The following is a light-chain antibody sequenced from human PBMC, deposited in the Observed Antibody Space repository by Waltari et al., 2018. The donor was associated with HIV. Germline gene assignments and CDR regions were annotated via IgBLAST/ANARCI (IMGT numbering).Light chain of an antibody. CDR1: QTVLYSSNNRNY. CDR3: QQSYSTPLT. J-gene: IGKJ4*01. CDR2: WAS. V-gene: IGKV4-1*01. Sequence: DIVMTQSPDSLAVSLGERATIHCKSSQTVLYSSNNRNYLAWYQQKPGQPPKLLIYWASTRESGVPDRFSGSGSGTDFTLTISSLQAEDVAVYYCQQSYSTPLTFGGGTKVEIK.